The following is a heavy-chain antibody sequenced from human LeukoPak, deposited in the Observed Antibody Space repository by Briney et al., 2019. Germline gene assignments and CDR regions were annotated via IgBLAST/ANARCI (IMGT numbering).Heavy chain of an antibody. J-gene: IGHJ3*02. V-gene: IGHV3-30*18. Sequence: HSGGSLRLSCAASGFSFSSYGMHWVRQAPGKGLEWVAVISHDGSNKYYADSVKGRFTISRDNSKNTLYLQMNSLRAEDTAVYYCAKVTRGYDAFDIWGQGTMVTVSS. CDR3: AKVTRGYDAFDI. CDR1: GFSFSSYG. D-gene: IGHD2-8*02. CDR2: ISHDGSNK.